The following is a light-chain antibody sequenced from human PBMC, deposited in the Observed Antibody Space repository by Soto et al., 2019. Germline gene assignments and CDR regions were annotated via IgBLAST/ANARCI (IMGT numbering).Light chain of an antibody. V-gene: IGKV3-11*01. CDR3: QQRRNGPPYT. CDR1: QSVSSY. Sequence: EIVLTQSPATLSLSPGERATLSCRASQSVSSYLAWYQQKPGQAPRLLIYDASNRATGIPARFSGSGSGTDFTPTTSSQEPEDLAVYYGQQRRNGPPYTLGRGTKREIK. CDR2: DAS. J-gene: IGKJ2*01.